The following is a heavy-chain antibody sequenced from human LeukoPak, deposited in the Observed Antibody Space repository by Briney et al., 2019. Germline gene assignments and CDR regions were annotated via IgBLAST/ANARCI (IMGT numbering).Heavy chain of an antibody. CDR1: GFTLSNHW. D-gene: IGHD6-19*01. V-gene: IGHV3-7*01. CDR2: VNRDGSET. J-gene: IGHJ4*02. Sequence: GGSLRLSCAASGFTLSNHWMTWVRQVPGRGPEWVANVNRDGSETYYLDSVKGRFTISRDNSKNTLYLQMNSLRAEDTAVYYCARDKGHHRIAVAGIDYWGQGTLVTVSS. CDR3: ARDKGHHRIAVAGIDY.